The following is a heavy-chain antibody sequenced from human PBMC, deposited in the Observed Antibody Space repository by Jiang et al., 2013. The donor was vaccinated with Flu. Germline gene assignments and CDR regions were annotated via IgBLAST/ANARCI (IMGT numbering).Heavy chain of an antibody. CDR1: GLIFSIYS. V-gene: IGHV3-30*18. CDR2: ISYDGSNQ. Sequence: VQLVESGGGVVQPGKSLRLSCEASGLIFSIYSMHWVRHTPDKGLEWVASISYDGSNQDYADSVKGRFTIARDNSENTVDLHMTSLRPEDTAVYYCAKGQTVAGEFGSWGQGALVTVSS. J-gene: IGHJ4*02. D-gene: IGHD6-19*01. CDR3: AKGQTVAGEFGS.